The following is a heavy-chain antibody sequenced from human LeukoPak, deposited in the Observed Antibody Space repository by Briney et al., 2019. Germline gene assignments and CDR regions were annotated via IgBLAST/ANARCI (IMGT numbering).Heavy chain of an antibody. Sequence: SETLSLTCTVSGGSISSNSYYWGWIRQPPGKGLYWIGSLYYAGNTFLNPTLDSRVTITVDKSKNQFSLKLRSATAADTAVYYCARAARLRITLVRLIHAAFDMWGQGTMVTVSS. CDR3: ARAARLRITLVRLIHAAFDM. D-gene: IGHD3-10*01. CDR2: LYYAGNT. CDR1: GGSISSNSYY. V-gene: IGHV4-39*02. J-gene: IGHJ3*02.